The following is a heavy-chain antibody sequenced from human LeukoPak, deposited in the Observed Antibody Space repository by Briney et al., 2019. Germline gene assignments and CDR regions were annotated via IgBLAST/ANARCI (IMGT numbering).Heavy chain of an antibody. CDR1: GFTFSSYW. CDR3: TKWSSSGSYYTE. V-gene: IGHV3-7*01. Sequence: PGGSLRLSCAASGFTFSSYWMGWVRQAPGKGLEWVANIRQDGGENHYVDSVKGRFTISRDNGRNSLYLQMNSLRVEDTAVYYCTKWSSSGSYYTEWGQGTLVTVSS. CDR2: IRQDGGEN. D-gene: IGHD3-10*01. J-gene: IGHJ4*02.